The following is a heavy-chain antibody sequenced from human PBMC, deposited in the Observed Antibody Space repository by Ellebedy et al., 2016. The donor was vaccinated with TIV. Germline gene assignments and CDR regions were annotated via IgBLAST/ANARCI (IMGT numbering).Heavy chain of an antibody. V-gene: IGHV3-48*02. CDR1: GFTFNSYS. Sequence: GESLKISCVASGFTFNSYSMNWVRQAPGKGLEWVSYIRSSSGATYYADAVKGRFTISGDTAKNSLYLQMNSLRDEDTAIYYCARDKDWAFDYWGQGTLVTVSS. CDR3: ARDKDWAFDY. J-gene: IGHJ4*02. D-gene: IGHD3-9*01. CDR2: IRSSSGAT.